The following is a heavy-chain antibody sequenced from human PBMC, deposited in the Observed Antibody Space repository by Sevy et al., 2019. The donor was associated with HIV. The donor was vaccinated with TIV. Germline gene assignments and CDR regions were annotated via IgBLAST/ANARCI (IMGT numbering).Heavy chain of an antibody. D-gene: IGHD7-27*01. J-gene: IGHJ4*02. CDR1: GDSFSSYF. Sequence: SETLSLTCTVSGDSFSSYFWAWIRQPAGKGLEWIGRINTSGSTNYNPSLKSRDTMSVDTSKSQFSLKVTSLTAADTSIYFCARSNWVTATNGYSKSYYFDYCGQGSLVTVSS. CDR3: ARSNWVTATNGYSKSYYFDY. V-gene: IGHV4-4*07. CDR2: INTSGST.